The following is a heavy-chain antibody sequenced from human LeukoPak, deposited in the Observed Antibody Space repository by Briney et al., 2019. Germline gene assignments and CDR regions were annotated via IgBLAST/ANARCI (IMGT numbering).Heavy chain of an antibody. D-gene: IGHD3-9*01. J-gene: IGHJ3*02. Sequence: SETLSLTCTVSGTSISSYYWSWIRQPPGKGLEWIGYIYYSGSTNYNPSLKSRVTISVDTSKNQFSLKLSSVTAADTAVYYCASDILTGYPHDAFDIWGQGTMVTVSS. CDR2: IYYSGST. CDR3: ASDILTGYPHDAFDI. V-gene: IGHV4-59*08. CDR1: GTSISSYY.